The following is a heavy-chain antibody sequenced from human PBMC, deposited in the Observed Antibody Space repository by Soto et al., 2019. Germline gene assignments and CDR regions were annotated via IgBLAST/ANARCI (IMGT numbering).Heavy chain of an antibody. J-gene: IGHJ6*02. CDR2: FFSDAER. D-gene: IGHD4-17*01. CDR1: GFSLSNGRSG. Sequence: QVTLKESGPVLVKPTETLTLTCTISGFSLSNGRSGVSWIRQPPGKALEWLAHFFSDAERSYSTSMQSRLTMSKDTSGTQVVLSMTNMGPQDTGTYYCARLNADSGSQYYALDVWGQGTTVTVSS. V-gene: IGHV2-26*03. CDR3: ARLNADSGSQYYALDV.